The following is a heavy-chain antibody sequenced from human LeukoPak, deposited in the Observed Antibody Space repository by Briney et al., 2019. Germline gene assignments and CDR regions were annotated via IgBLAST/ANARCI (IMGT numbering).Heavy chain of an antibody. D-gene: IGHD6-6*01. CDR1: GFTFSSHA. CDR2: VSGSGHST. J-gene: IGHJ4*02. V-gene: IGHV3-23*01. CDR3: TRDSGRREEN. Sequence: GGSLRLSCAASGFTFSSHAMSWVRQAPGKGLEWVSAVSGSGHSTYYADSVKGRFAISRDNAKNSLYLQMNSLRAEDTAVCYCTRDSGRREENWGQGTLVTVSS.